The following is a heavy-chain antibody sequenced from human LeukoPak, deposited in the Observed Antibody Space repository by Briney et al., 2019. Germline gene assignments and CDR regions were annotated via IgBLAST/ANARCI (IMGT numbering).Heavy chain of an antibody. CDR3: AREVLYYYDSSGLLGLDY. D-gene: IGHD3-22*01. Sequence: GGSLRLSCAASGLTFSKYSMTWVRQAPGKGLEWVSFIDTSSTTIYYADSVKGRFTISRDNAKNSLYLRMNSLRAEDTAVYYCAREVLYYYDSSGLLGLDYWGQGTLVTVSS. J-gene: IGHJ4*02. CDR1: GLTFSKYS. V-gene: IGHV3-48*04. CDR2: IDTSSTTI.